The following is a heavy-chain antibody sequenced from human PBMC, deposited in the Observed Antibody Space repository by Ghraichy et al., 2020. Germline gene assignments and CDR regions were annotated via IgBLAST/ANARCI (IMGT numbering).Heavy chain of an antibody. J-gene: IGHJ4*02. CDR3: AKDYCYDSSGYSCFDY. CDR2: ISWNSGSI. Sequence: GGSLRLSCAASGFTFDDYAMHWVRQAPGKGLEWVSGISWNSGSIGYVDSVKGRFTISRDNAKNSLYLQMNSLRAEDTALYYCAKDYCYDSSGYSCFDYWGQGTLVTVSS. CDR1: GFTFDDYA. V-gene: IGHV3-9*01. D-gene: IGHD3-22*01.